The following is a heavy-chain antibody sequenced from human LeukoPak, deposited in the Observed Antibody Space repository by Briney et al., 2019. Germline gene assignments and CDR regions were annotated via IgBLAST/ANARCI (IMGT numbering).Heavy chain of an antibody. Sequence: GASVKVSCKASGYTFTSYGISWVRQAPGQGLEWMGWISAYNGNTNYAQKLQGRVTMTTDTSASTAYMELRSLRSDDTAVYYCAREGVGVWENYYDSSGYNDYWGQGTLVTVSS. CDR2: ISAYNGNT. CDR3: AREGVGVWENYYDSSGYNDY. CDR1: GYTFTSYG. J-gene: IGHJ4*02. V-gene: IGHV1-18*01. D-gene: IGHD3-22*01.